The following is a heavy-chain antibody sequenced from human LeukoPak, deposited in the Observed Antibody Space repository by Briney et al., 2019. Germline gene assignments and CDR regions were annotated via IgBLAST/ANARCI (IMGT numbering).Heavy chain of an antibody. CDR2: IYPGDSDTTDT. Sequence: GESLKIFCKTSGYSFSDSWIAWVRQMPGKGLEWMGIIYPGDSDTTDTRYSPSFQGQVTISADNSISTAYLQWSSLKASDTATYYCARRGDGYKLDVWGKGTTVTVSS. J-gene: IGHJ6*04. V-gene: IGHV5-51*01. CDR1: GYSFSDSW. CDR3: ARRGDGYKLDV. D-gene: IGHD5-24*01.